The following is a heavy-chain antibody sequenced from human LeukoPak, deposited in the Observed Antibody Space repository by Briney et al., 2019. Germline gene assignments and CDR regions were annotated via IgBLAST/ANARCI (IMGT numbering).Heavy chain of an antibody. CDR1: GFMFSDVA. D-gene: IGHD1-1*01. V-gene: IGHV3-7*01. Sequence: LGASLRLSCAASGFMFSDVAMSWIRQAPGKGLEWVGHINEDGSQTNYIDSVTGRFTISRDNTKDSLYLQMNSLRAEDTAVYFCVRDVGYFHFDSWGQGILVTVSS. CDR2: INEDGSQT. J-gene: IGHJ4*02. CDR3: VRDVGYFHFDS.